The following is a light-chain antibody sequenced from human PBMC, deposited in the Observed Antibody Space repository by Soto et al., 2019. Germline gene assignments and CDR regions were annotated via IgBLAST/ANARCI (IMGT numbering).Light chain of an antibody. CDR3: QKHDGVPL. V-gene: IGKV1-33*01. CDR1: QDISNH. J-gene: IGKJ3*01. Sequence: DIQLTQSPSSLSASVGDRVTITCQASQDISNHLNWYQQKPGKATNLLIYDASDLETGVPTRFSGRGSGTFFSFTINCLQPEFIATEYCQKHDGVPLFGPGTKVDIK. CDR2: DAS.